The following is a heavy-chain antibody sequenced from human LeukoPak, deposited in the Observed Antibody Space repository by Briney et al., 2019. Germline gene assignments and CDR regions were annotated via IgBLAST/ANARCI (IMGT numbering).Heavy chain of an antibody. D-gene: IGHD6-13*01. CDR2: MSGTTGSA. CDR3: VKGRSSSWYGSHTFDF. Sequence: GGSLRLSCAAYGFAFSNLTMDWVRQAPGKGLELASGMSGTTGSAYYADSVKGRVIISRDNSKNTVYLEMNSLRVEDTAIYYSVKGRSSSWYGSHTFDFWGPGTQVTVSS. V-gene: IGHV3-23*01. CDR1: GFAFSNLT. J-gene: IGHJ4*02.